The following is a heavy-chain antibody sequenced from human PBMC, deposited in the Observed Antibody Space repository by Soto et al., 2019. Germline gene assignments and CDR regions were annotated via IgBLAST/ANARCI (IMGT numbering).Heavy chain of an antibody. Sequence: EVQLVESGGGLIQPGGSLRLACAASGFTVSSNYMSWVRQAPGKGLEWVSVIYSGDTTYYADSVKGRFTISRDHSKNTLYLQMNRLRAEDPAVYYCARDLRTLYGMDVWGQGTTVTVSS. CDR3: ARDLRTLYGMDV. J-gene: IGHJ6*02. CDR2: IYSGDTT. CDR1: GFTVSSNY. V-gene: IGHV3-53*01.